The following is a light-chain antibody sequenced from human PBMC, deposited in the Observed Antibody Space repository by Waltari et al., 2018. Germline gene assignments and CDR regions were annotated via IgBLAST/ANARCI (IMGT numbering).Light chain of an antibody. Sequence: DVVLTQSPLSLPVSLGQPASISCRSSQSLVRFDGHTYLIWFQQRPGQSPRRLIYMVSVRDSGVPDRFSGSGSGTDFTLKISRVEAEDVGVYYCMQYTHWPWTFGQGTKVEIK. CDR1: QSLVRFDGHTY. V-gene: IGKV2-30*02. CDR2: MVS. J-gene: IGKJ1*01. CDR3: MQYTHWPWT.